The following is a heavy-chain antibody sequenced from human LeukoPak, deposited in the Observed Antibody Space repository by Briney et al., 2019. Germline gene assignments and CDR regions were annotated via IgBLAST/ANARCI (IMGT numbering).Heavy chain of an antibody. D-gene: IGHD6-19*01. Sequence: GGSLRLSCAASGFTFSSYGMHWVRQAPGKGLEWVAVIWYDGSNKYYADSVKGRFTISRENSKNTLYLQMNSLRAEDTAVYYCARDEQWLDDLDYWGQGTLVTVSS. J-gene: IGHJ4*02. CDR2: IWYDGSNK. CDR1: GFTFSSYG. CDR3: ARDEQWLDDLDY. V-gene: IGHV3-33*01.